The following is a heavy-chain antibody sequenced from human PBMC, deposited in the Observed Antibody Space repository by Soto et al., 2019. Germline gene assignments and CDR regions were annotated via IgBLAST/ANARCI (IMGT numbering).Heavy chain of an antibody. V-gene: IGHV1-69*01. Sequence: QVQLVQSGAEVKKPGSSVKVSCKASGGTFTTYAITWVRQAPGQGLEWMGGIIPIFGTANYAQKFQGRVTITADESTSTASMHLRSLRSDDTAVYYCAREVGATLNWFDPWGQGTLVTVSS. J-gene: IGHJ5*02. CDR3: AREVGATLNWFDP. CDR1: GGTFTTYA. D-gene: IGHD1-26*01. CDR2: IIPIFGTA.